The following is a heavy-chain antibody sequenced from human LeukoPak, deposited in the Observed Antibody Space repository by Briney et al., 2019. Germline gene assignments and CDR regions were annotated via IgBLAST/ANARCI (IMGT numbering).Heavy chain of an antibody. J-gene: IGHJ6*02. CDR2: IYYSGST. CDR3: ARESVLRYFDWLYAGSGYYYYGMDV. CDR1: GGSISSYY. V-gene: IGHV4-59*01. Sequence: PETLSLTRTVSGGSISSYYWSWIRQPPGKGLEWIGYIYYSGSTNYNPSLKSRVTISVDTSKNQFSLKLSSVTAADTAVYYCARESVLRYFDWLYAGSGYYYYGMDVWGQGTTVTVSS. D-gene: IGHD3-9*01.